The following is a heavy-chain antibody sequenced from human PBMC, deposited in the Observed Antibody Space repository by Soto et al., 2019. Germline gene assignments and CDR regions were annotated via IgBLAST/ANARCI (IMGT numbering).Heavy chain of an antibody. CDR3: ARKWPRPARPDH. J-gene: IGHJ4*02. Sequence: QVQLVESGGGLVRPGGSLRLSCAASGFTFRDYDMSWLRQATGKGMEWVSCISSSGTVTNYSDSVKGRFTISRNNAQNSLYGEMNILRVEDTAEYFCARKWPRPARPDHWGQGTLVTFAS. V-gene: IGHV3-11*01. CDR2: ISSSGTVT. CDR1: GFTFRDYD. D-gene: IGHD6-6*01.